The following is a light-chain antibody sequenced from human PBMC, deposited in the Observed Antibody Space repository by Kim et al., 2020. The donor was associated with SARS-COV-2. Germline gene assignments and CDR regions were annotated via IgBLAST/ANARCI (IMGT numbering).Light chain of an antibody. V-gene: IGKV4-1*01. J-gene: IGKJ2*01. CDR2: WAS. CDR3: QQYNSIPRT. CDR1: QSVLSGSNNKNF. Sequence: RATINCKSSQSVLSGSNNKNFLAWYQQKPGQSPKLLIYWASTRESGVPDRFSGSGSGTDFTLTITNLQAEDVAAYYCQQYNSIPRTFGQGTKLEI.